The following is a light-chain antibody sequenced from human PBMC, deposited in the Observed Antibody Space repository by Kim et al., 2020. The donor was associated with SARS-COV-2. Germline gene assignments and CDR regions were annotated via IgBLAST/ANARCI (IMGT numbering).Light chain of an antibody. J-gene: IGLJ3*02. CDR2: AVS. Sequence: QSVTISCTGTSSDVCGYNYVSWYQQHPGKAPKLMIYAVSKRPSGVPDRFSGSKSGNTASLTISGLQAEDEADYYCCSYAGSYTFGVFGGGTQLTVL. V-gene: IGLV2-11*01. CDR1: SSDVCGYNY. CDR3: CSYAGSYTFGV.